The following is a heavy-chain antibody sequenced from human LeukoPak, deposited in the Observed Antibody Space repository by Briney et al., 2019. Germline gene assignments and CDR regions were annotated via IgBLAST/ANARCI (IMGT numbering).Heavy chain of an antibody. Sequence: GGSLRLSCAASGFSLSSFGTHWVRQAPGKGLAWVAFLGHEGTNKYYADSVKGRFTISRDNARNTLYLQMNSLRAEDTAVYYCARDRSGSQYYMDVWGKGATVTVSS. CDR1: GFSLSSFG. J-gene: IGHJ6*03. CDR3: ARDRSGSQYYMDV. V-gene: IGHV3-30*02. D-gene: IGHD1-26*01. CDR2: LGHEGTNK.